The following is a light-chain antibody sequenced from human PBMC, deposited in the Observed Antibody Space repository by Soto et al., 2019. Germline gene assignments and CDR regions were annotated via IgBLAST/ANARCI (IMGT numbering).Light chain of an antibody. CDR1: QSVRNNY. V-gene: IGKV3-20*01. J-gene: IGKJ1*01. CDR2: GAS. CDR3: QQYGSSGT. Sequence: EIGLTQSPGTLSLCPGERATLSCRASQSVRNNYLAWYQQQPGQAPRLLIYGASNRATGIPDRFSGSGSGTDFTLTISRLEPDDFAVYYCQQYGSSGTFGQGTKV.